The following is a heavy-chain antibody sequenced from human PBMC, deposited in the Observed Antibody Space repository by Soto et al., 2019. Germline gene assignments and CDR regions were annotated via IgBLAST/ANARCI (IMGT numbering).Heavy chain of an antibody. J-gene: IGHJ6*02. CDR2: IYYSGST. V-gene: IGHV4-59*01. CDR3: ARDFSIAARPGAPAGGYYGMDV. D-gene: IGHD6-6*01. Sequence: QVQLQESGPGLVKPSETLSLTCTVSGGSISSYYWSWIRQPPGKGLEWIGYIYYSGSTNYNPSLKRRVTISVDTSKNQFSLKLSSVTAADTAVYDCARDFSIAARPGAPAGGYYGMDVWGQGTTVTVSS. CDR1: GGSISSYY.